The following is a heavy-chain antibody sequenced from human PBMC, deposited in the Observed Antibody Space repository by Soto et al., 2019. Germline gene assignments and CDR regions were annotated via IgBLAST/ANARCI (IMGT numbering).Heavy chain of an antibody. Sequence: GGSLRLSCAASGFTFSSYWMHWVRQAPGKGLVWVSRINSDGSSTSYADSVKGRFTISRDNAKNTLYLQMNSLRAEDTAVYYCARDSRLRYFDWLLDAFDIWGQETMVTVSS. CDR2: INSDGSST. D-gene: IGHD3-9*01. V-gene: IGHV3-74*01. CDR3: ARDSRLRYFDWLLDAFDI. CDR1: GFTFSSYW. J-gene: IGHJ3*02.